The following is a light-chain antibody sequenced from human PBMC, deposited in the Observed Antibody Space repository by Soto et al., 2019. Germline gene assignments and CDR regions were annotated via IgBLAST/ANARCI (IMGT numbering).Light chain of an antibody. CDR2: ATS. CDR3: HQHGSS. J-gene: IGKJ4*01. CDR1: QTVTSYY. Sequence: EIVLTQSPGTLYLSPGERATLSCRASQTVTSYYLAWYQQKPGQAPRLLIYATSSRATGIPDRFSGSGSGTDFTLTITRLEPEDFAVYYCHQHGSSFGGGTKVEIK. V-gene: IGKV3-20*01.